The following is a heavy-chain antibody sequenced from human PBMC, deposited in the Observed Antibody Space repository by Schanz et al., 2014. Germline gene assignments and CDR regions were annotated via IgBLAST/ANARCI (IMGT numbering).Heavy chain of an antibody. J-gene: IGHJ4*02. V-gene: IGHV3-9*01. D-gene: IGHD3-22*01. Sequence: EVQLVESGGGLVQPGRSLRLSCAASGFTFDDYAMHWVRQAPGKGLEWVSGISWNSGSIGYADSVKGRFTISRDDSKNTLYLQMNSLRPEDTAVYYCAKEDLNHNSDYVYWGQGTLVTVSS. CDR1: GFTFDDYA. CDR2: ISWNSGSI. CDR3: AKEDLNHNSDYVY.